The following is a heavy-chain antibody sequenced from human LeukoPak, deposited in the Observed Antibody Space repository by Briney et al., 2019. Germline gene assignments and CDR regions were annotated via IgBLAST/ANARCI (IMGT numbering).Heavy chain of an antibody. V-gene: IGHV1-3*01. D-gene: IGHD3-3*01. CDR3: ASSYWSGFRVDY. CDR2: INAGNGNT. CDR1: GYTFTSYY. Sequence: ASVKVSFKASGYTFTSYYMHWVRQAPGQRLEWMGWINAGNGNTKYSQKFQGRVTITRDTSASTAYMELSSLRSEDTAVYYCASSYWSGFRVDYWGQGTLVTVSS. J-gene: IGHJ4*02.